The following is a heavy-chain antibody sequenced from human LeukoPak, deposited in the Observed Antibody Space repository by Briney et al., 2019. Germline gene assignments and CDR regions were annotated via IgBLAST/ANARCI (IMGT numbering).Heavy chain of an antibody. CDR1: GFTFSSYG. CDR3: AKGHAFDI. CDR2: ISYDGSNK. J-gene: IGHJ3*02. Sequence: GGSLRLSCAASGFTFSSYGMHWVRQAPGKGLEWVAVISYDGSNKYYADSVKGRFTISRGNSKNTLYLQMNSLRAEDTAVYYCAKGHAFDIWGQGTTVTVSS. V-gene: IGHV3-30*18.